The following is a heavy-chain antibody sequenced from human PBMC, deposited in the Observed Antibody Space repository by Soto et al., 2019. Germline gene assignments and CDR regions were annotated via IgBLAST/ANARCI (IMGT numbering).Heavy chain of an antibody. D-gene: IGHD6-6*01. Sequence: QVQLVESGGGVVQPGRSLRLSCAASGFTFSSYGMHWVRQAPGKGLEWVAVIWYDGSNKYYADSVKGRFTISRDNSKNPLYLQMNSLRAEDTAVYYCARAKPERIAARPIPLGYWGQGTLVTVSS. CDR1: GFTFSSYG. V-gene: IGHV3-33*01. J-gene: IGHJ4*02. CDR3: ARAKPERIAARPIPLGY. CDR2: IWYDGSNK.